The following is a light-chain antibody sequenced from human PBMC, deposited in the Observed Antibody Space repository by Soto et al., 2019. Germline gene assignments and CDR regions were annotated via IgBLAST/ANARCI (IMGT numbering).Light chain of an antibody. CDR1: QSVGDY. CDR2: DAS. J-gene: IGKJ4*01. CDR3: KQRLKLVT. Sequence: EIVLTQSPATLSLSPGERATLSCRASQSVGDYLAWYQRKHGHPPRLLIYDASKRATGIPARFSGSGSGTDFTLTISSLEPEDFALYYCKQRLKLVTFGGGTEVEIK. V-gene: IGKV3-11*01.